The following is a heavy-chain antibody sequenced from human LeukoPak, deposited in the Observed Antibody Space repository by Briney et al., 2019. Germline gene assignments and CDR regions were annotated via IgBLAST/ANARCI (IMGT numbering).Heavy chain of an antibody. V-gene: IGHV4-30-2*01. Sequence: PSETLSLTCTVSGGSISSGGYYWSWIRQTPGKGLEWIGYIFHSGSTYYNPSLRSRVTISVDRSKNQFSLKLNSVTAADTAVYYCARDLSVGYSYVHIDAFDIWGQGTMVTVSS. CDR1: GGSISSGGYY. D-gene: IGHD5-18*01. J-gene: IGHJ3*02. CDR2: IFHSGST. CDR3: ARDLSVGYSYVHIDAFDI.